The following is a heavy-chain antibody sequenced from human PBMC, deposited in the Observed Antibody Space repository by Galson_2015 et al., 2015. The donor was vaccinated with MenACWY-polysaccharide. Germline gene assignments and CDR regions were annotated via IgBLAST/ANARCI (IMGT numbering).Heavy chain of an antibody. CDR2: TRSNASGGTT. CDR3: TRDGHPLPYCYYGMDV. Sequence: SIRLSCAASGFTFGAYAISWFRQVPGNGLAGADFTRSNASGGTTEYAASVKVRFTISRDDSKSIAYLQMNSLKTEDTAVYYCTRDGHPLPYCYYGMDVWGQGTPVAVSS. V-gene: IGHV3-49*03. CDR1: GFTFGAYA. D-gene: IGHD2-15*01. J-gene: IGHJ6*02.